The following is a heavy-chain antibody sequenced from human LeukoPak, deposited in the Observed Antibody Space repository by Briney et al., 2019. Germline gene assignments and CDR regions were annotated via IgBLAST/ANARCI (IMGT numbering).Heavy chain of an antibody. J-gene: IGHJ4*02. CDR1: GFTLSSYA. Sequence: PGRSLRLSCAASGFTLSSYAMHWVRQAPGKGLEWAAVISYDGSNKYYADSVKGRFTISRDNSKNTLYLQMNSLRAEDTAVYYCARSSGSGSLVLDYWDQGTLVTVSS. D-gene: IGHD3-10*01. CDR3: ARSSGSGSLVLDY. CDR2: ISYDGSNK. V-gene: IGHV3-30-3*01.